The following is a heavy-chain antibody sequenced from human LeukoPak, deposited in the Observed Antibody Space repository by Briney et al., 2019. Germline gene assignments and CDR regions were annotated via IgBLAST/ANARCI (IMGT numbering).Heavy chain of an antibody. CDR1: GGSISSGDYY. V-gene: IGHV4-30-4*01. J-gene: IGHJ6*02. Sequence: SETLSLTCTVSGGSISSGDYYWSWIRQPPGKGLEWIGYIYYSGSTYYNPSLKSRVTISVDTSKNQFSLKLSSVTAADTAVYYCARVLITMVRGLVITPYYYYYGMDVWGQGTTVTVSS. D-gene: IGHD3-10*01. CDR3: ARVLITMVRGLVITPYYYYYGMDV. CDR2: IYYSGST.